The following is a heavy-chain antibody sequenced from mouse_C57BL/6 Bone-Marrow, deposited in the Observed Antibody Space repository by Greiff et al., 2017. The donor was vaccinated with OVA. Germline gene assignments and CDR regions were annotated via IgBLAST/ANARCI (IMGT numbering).Heavy chain of an antibody. V-gene: IGHV5-17*01. Sequence: DVKLVESGGGLVKPGGSLKLSCAASGFTFSDYGMHWVRQAPEKGLEWVAYISSGSSTIYYADTVKGRFTISRDNAKNTLFLQMTSLRSEDTAMYYCARLLYYLKGAMDYWGQGTSVTVSS. J-gene: IGHJ4*01. CDR1: GFTFSDYG. D-gene: IGHD1-1*02. CDR2: ISSGSSTI. CDR3: ARLLYYLKGAMDY.